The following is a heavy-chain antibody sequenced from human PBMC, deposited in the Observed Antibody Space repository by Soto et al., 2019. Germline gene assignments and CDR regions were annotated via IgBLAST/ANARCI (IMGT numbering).Heavy chain of an antibody. CDR1: GFSLSTNGVG. V-gene: IGHV2-5*02. D-gene: IGHD4-4*01. CDR3: AHRRVGYGNPVYYFEY. CDR2: IYWDNDE. Sequence: QITLKESGPTLVKPTQTLTLTCTFSGFSLSTNGVGVGWIRQPPGKALEWLALIYWDNDERYSPSLKSRLIITKDTSKNQVILTMTIMDPVDTATYYCAHRRVGYGNPVYYFEYWGEGILVTVSS. J-gene: IGHJ4*02.